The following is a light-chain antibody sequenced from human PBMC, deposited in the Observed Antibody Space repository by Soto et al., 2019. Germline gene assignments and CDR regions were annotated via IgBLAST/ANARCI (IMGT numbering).Light chain of an antibody. CDR3: AAWDDSLSGVV. J-gene: IGLJ2*01. Sequence: QLVLTQSPSASATPGQRVTISCSGSDSNVGINFVYWYQQLPGTAPKLLIYTNDQRPSGVPDRFSGSKSGTSASLAISGLRSEDEADYYCAAWDDSLSGVVFGGGTKLTVL. CDR1: DSNVGINF. V-gene: IGLV1-47*02. CDR2: TND.